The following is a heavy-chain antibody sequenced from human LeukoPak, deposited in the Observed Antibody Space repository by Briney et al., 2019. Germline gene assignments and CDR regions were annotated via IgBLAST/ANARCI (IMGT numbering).Heavy chain of an antibody. V-gene: IGHV4-39*01. J-gene: IGHJ6*02. CDR2: IYYSGSI. Sequence: SETLSLTCTVSGGSISSSNHYWGWIRQPPGKGLEWIGSIYYSGSIYYNPSLKSRVTISVDTSKNQFSLKLSSVTAADTAVYYCAVAYGMDVWGQGTTVTVSS. CDR1: GGSISSSNHY. D-gene: IGHD5-12*01. CDR3: AVAYGMDV.